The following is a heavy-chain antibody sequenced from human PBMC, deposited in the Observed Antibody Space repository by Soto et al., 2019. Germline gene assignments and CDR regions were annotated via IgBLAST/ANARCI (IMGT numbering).Heavy chain of an antibody. Sequence: QVQLVESGGGVVQPGRSLRLSCSASGFTLSYFAMHWVRQTPGKGLEWVTLISNDGSNEHYADSVRGRFTISRDNSKHMLYLQMSGLRTEDTAIYYCARAAPGMDVWGQGTTVTVSS. CDR3: ARAAPGMDV. CDR2: ISNDGSNE. V-gene: IGHV3-30-3*01. J-gene: IGHJ6*02. CDR1: GFTLSYFA.